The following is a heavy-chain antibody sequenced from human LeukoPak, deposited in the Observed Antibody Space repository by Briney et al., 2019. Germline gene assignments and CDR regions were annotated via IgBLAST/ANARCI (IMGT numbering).Heavy chain of an antibody. J-gene: IGHJ4*02. CDR2: INHSGST. Sequence: SETLSLTCAVYGGSFGGYYWSWIRQPPGKGLEWIGEINHSGSTNYNPSLKSRVTISVDTSKNQFSLKLSSVTAADTAVYYCARVDGYSYGYFDYWGQGTLVTVSS. CDR3: ARVDGYSYGYFDY. D-gene: IGHD5-18*01. V-gene: IGHV4-34*01. CDR1: GGSFGGYY.